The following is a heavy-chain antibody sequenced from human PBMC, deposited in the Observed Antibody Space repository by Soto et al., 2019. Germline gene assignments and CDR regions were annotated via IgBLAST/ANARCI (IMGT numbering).Heavy chain of an antibody. Sequence: EVQLAESGGGLAQPGGSLRLSCAASGFTLSGYAMEWVRQAPGKGLEYVSGISSNGVGTYYANSVQGRFTISRDNSKNTVYRQMGSLRPEDMAVYYCARRARADFYYMDVWGKGTTVTVSS. V-gene: IGHV3-64*01. CDR2: ISSNGVGT. J-gene: IGHJ6*03. D-gene: IGHD6-6*01. CDR1: GFTLSGYA. CDR3: ARRARADFYYMDV.